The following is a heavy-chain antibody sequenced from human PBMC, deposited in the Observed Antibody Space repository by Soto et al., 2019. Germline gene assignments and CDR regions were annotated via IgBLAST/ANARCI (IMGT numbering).Heavy chain of an antibody. V-gene: IGHV4-4*02. D-gene: IGHD6-19*01. CDR2: LYHSGST. Sequence: QVQLQESGPGLVKPSGTLSLTCTVSSGAIASSHWWSWVRQPPGKGLEWIGELYHSGSTNYKGSLKSRVIMSVDKSTNQFSLNLTSVTAADTAVSYSASRTTGSGWYPVFDSWGLGTLVAVSS. CDR1: SGAIASSHW. CDR3: ASRTTGSGWYPVFDS. J-gene: IGHJ4*02.